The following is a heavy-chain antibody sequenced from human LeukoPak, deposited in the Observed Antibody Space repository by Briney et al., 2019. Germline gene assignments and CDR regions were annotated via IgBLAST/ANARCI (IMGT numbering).Heavy chain of an antibody. D-gene: IGHD3-22*01. CDR3: ARVGDTSGYFYYLDY. CDR2: IYTSGST. Sequence: SETLSLTCTVSGGSISSYYWSWIRQPPGKGLEWIGYIYTSGSTNYNPSLKSRVTISVDTSKTQLSLKLTSMSAADTAVYYCARVGDTSGYFYYLDYWGQGTLVTVSS. V-gene: IGHV4-4*09. J-gene: IGHJ4*02. CDR1: GGSISSYY.